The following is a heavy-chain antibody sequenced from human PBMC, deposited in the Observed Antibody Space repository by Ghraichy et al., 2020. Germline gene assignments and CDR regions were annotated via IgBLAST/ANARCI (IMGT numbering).Heavy chain of an antibody. J-gene: IGHJ4*02. Sequence: ASVKVSCKASGYTFTSYAMHWVRQAPGQRLEWMGWINAGNGNTKYSQKFQGRVTITRDTSASTAYMELSSLRSEDTAVYYCASGRYCSSTSCYWLRYLFYWGQGTLVTVSS. CDR3: ASGRYCSSTSCYWLRYLFY. D-gene: IGHD2-2*01. CDR2: INAGNGNT. V-gene: IGHV1-3*01. CDR1: GYTFTSYA.